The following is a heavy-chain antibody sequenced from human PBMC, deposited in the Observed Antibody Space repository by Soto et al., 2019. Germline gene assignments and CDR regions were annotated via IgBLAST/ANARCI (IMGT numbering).Heavy chain of an antibody. V-gene: IGHV3-48*04. CDR1: GFTFSSYS. J-gene: IGHJ4*02. CDR2: ISSSSTI. D-gene: IGHD7-27*01. Sequence: GGSLRLSCAASGFTFSSYSMNWVRQAPGKGLEWVSYISSSSTIYYADSVKGRFTISRDNAKNSLCLQMNSLRAEDTAVYYCARTQTGDLDYWGQGTLVTVSS. CDR3: ARTQTGDLDY.